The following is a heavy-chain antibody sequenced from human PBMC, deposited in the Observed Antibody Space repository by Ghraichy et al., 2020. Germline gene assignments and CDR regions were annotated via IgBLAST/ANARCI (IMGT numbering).Heavy chain of an antibody. Sequence: GESLNISCAASGFTFSNHAMSWVRQAPGKGLEWVSIITGSGGYTYYADSVKGRFTISRDNSKNTLYLQMNSLRAEDTAVYYCAKCLGAWLLLDSFDIWGRGTMVTVSS. CDR1: GFTFSNHA. J-gene: IGHJ3*02. CDR2: ITGSGGYT. CDR3: AKCLGAWLLLDSFDI. V-gene: IGHV3-23*01. D-gene: IGHD3-22*01.